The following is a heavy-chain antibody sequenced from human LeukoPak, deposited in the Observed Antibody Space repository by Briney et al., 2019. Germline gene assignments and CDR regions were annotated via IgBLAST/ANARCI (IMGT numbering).Heavy chain of an antibody. V-gene: IGHV3-23*01. CDR2: ISGSGGNT. Sequence: PGGSLRLSCAASGFTFSSYAMTWVRQAPGQGLEWVSAISGSGGNTYYADSVKGRFTISRDNSKNTLYLQMNSLRAEDTAVYYCARDLSPVVRASPMGYWGQGTPVTVSS. CDR3: ARDLSPVVRASPMGY. CDR1: GFTFSSYA. D-gene: IGHD3-10*01. J-gene: IGHJ4*02.